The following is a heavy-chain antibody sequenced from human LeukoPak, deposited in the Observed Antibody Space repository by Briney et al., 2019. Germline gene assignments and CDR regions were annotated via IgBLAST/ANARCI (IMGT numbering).Heavy chain of an antibody. CDR3: AKEVDTAMVFSHSNRFDP. V-gene: IGHV3-23*01. J-gene: IGHJ5*02. CDR1: GFTFSNYA. D-gene: IGHD5-18*01. Sequence: GGSLRLSCAAFGFTFSNYAMSWVRQAPGRGLEWVSAISGDADSTYYADSVKGRFTISRDNSKNTLYLQVNSLRADDTAVYYCAKEVDTAMVFSHSNRFDPWGQGTLVTVSS. CDR2: ISGDADST.